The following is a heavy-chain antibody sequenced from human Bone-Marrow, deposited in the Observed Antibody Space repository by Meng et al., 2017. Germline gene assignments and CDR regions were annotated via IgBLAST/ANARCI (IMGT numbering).Heavy chain of an antibody. CDR2: INPSSEVI. Sequence: GESLKISCVGSGFTFSFYEMDWVCQVPGKGLEWVSYINPSSEVIAYADSVKGRFTISRDNAKNSLYLQMRSLRVEDTAIYYCARDPRGSFDFLGQGTLVTVSS. V-gene: IGHV3-21*05. CDR1: GFTFSFYE. D-gene: IGHD3-16*01. J-gene: IGHJ4*02. CDR3: ARDPRGSFDF.